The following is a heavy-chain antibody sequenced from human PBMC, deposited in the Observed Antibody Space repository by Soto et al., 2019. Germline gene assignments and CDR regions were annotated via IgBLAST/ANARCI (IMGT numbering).Heavy chain of an antibody. CDR3: AGAYSGYDRAPY. J-gene: IGHJ4*02. CDR1: GGSISSYY. Sequence: SETLSLTCTVSGGSISSYYWSWIRQPPGKGLEWIGYIYYTGSTNYNPSLKSRVTMSGDTSKNQFSLKLTSVTAADTAVYYCAGAYSGYDRAPYWGTGSLVTVSS. V-gene: IGHV4-59*08. D-gene: IGHD5-12*01. CDR2: IYYTGST.